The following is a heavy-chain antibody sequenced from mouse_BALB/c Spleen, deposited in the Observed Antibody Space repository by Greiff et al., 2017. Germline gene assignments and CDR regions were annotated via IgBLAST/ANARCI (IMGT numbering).Heavy chain of an antibody. D-gene: IGHD3-2*01. Sequence: QVQLQQSGAELMKPGASVKISCKATGYTFSSYWIEWVKQRPGHGLEWIGEILPGSGSTNYNEKFKGKATFTADTSSNTAYMQLSSLTSEDSAVYYCARDSSGYVNYAMDYWGQGTSVTVSP. V-gene: IGHV1-9*01. CDR2: ILPGSGST. CDR1: GYTFSSYW. J-gene: IGHJ4*01. CDR3: ARDSSGYVNYAMDY.